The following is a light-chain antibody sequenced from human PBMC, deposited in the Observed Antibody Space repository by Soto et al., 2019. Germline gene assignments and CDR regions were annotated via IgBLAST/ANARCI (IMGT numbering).Light chain of an antibody. CDR2: QDS. J-gene: IGLJ2*01. CDR1: KLGDKY. V-gene: IGLV3-1*01. Sequence: SYELTQPPSVSVSPGQTASITCSGDKLGDKYACWYQQKPGQSPVLVIYQDSKRPSGIPARFSGSNSGNTATLTISGTQAIDEADYYCQAWDSSTYVVFGGGTQLTVL. CDR3: QAWDSSTYVV.